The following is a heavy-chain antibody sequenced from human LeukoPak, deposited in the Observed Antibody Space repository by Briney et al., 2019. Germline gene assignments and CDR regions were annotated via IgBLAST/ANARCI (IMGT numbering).Heavy chain of an antibody. J-gene: IGHJ6*03. D-gene: IGHD3-10*01. CDR3: ARDYVRPVLLWFGPPENYYYYMDV. CDR1: GFTFSSYG. CDR2: IRYDGSNK. Sequence: GGSLRLSCAASGFTFSSYGMHWVRQAPGKGLEWVAFIRYDGSNKYYADSVKGRFTISRDNSKNTLYLQMNSLRAEDTAVYYCARDYVRPVLLWFGPPENYYYYMDVWGKGTTVTISS. V-gene: IGHV3-30*02.